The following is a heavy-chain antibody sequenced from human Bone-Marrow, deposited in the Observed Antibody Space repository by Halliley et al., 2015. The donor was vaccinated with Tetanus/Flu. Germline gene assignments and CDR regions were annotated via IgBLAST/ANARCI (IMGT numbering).Heavy chain of an antibody. D-gene: IGHD3-22*01. V-gene: IGHV4-39*01. J-gene: IGHJ4*02. CDR3: ARERGDYYRFEDS. CDR2: TSPRGSST. Sequence: IGRTSPRGSSTYSPPPLGGRVTISVDTTKTQFSLRLPSVPAADTAVYYCARERGDYYRFEDSWGQGTLVTVSS.